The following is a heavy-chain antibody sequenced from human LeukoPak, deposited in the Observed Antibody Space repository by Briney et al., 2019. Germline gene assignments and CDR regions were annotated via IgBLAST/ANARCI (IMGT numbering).Heavy chain of an antibody. CDR3: AKVLLGGLSVVLREVAFDF. D-gene: IGHD3-16*02. CDR1: GFTFSSYG. Sequence: GGSLTLSCAASGFTFSSYGMHWVRQAPGKGLEWVADIKYDGSNKYYADSVRGRFTISRDNSKNTLYLQMNSLRAEDTAEYYCAKVLLGGLSVVLREVAFDFWGQGTVATVSS. CDR2: IKYDGSNK. J-gene: IGHJ3*01. V-gene: IGHV3-30*18.